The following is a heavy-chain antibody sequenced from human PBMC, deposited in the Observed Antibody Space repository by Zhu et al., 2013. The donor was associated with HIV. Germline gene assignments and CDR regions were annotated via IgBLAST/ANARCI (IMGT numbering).Heavy chain of an antibody. J-gene: IGHJ4*02. Sequence: QVQLVQSGAEVKKPGASVKVSCKASGYTFTGYYMHWVRQAPGQGLEWMGWINPNSGGTNYAQKFQGRVTMTRDTSISTAYMELSRLRSDDTAVYYRARDQSPGGYYDSSGYYDYWGQGTLVTVSS. CDR2: INPNSGGT. CDR3: ARDQSPGGYYDSSGYYDY. CDR1: GYTFTGYY. D-gene: IGHD3-22*01. V-gene: IGHV1-2*02.